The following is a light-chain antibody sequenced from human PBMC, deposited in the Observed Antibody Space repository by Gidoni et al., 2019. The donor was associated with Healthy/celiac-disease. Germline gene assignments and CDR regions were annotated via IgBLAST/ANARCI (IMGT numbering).Light chain of an antibody. Sequence: DIQMTQSPSTLSASVGDRVTITCRASQSISSWLAWYQQKPGKAPKLLIYKASSLESGVPSRFSVSGSGTEFTLTISSLQPDDFATYYCQHYNSYYPYTFGQGTKLEIK. CDR1: QSISSW. V-gene: IGKV1-5*03. CDR3: QHYNSYYPYT. J-gene: IGKJ2*01. CDR2: KAS.